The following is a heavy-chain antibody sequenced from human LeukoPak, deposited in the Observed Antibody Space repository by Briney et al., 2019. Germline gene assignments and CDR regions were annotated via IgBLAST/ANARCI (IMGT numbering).Heavy chain of an antibody. D-gene: IGHD1-14*01. CDR3: AKEGAYPIITYDS. CDR1: GFTFSNYW. V-gene: IGHV3-7*01. CDR2: IKQDGSEK. J-gene: IGHJ5*01. Sequence: PGGSLRLSCAASGFTFSNYWMNWLRQAPGKGLEWVANIKQDGSEKYYVESVKGRFTISRDNAKNSLYLQMNSLRAEDAGVYYCAKEGAYPIITYDSWGQGTLVTVSS.